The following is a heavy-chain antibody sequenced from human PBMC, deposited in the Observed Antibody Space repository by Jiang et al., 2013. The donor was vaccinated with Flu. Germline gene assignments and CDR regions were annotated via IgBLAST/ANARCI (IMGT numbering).Heavy chain of an antibody. J-gene: IGHJ4*02. CDR2: IYYSGST. Sequence: GSGLVKPSETLSLTCTVSGGSISSSSYYWGWIRQPPGKGLEWIGSIYYSGSTYYNPSLKSRVTISVDTSKNQFSLKLSSVTAADTAVYYCARGIIAAAIPRVGNYFDYWGQGTLVTV. CDR1: GGSISSSSYY. CDR3: ARGIIAAAIPRVGNYFDY. V-gene: IGHV4-39*07. D-gene: IGHD6-13*01.